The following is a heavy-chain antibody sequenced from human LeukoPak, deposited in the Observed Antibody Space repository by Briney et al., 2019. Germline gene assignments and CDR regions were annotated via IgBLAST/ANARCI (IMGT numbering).Heavy chain of an antibody. CDR2: FSGSGGNT. D-gene: IGHD5-12*01. CDR1: GFTFSSYA. V-gene: IGHV3-23*01. J-gene: IGHJ4*02. CDR3: AKRDIVATTVPFDY. Sequence: PGGSLRLSCAASGFTFSSYAMSWVRQAPGKGLEWVSTFSGSGGNTHYADSVKGRFTISRDNSKNTLYLQMNSLRAEDTAVYYCAKRDIVATTVPFDYWGQGTLVTVSS.